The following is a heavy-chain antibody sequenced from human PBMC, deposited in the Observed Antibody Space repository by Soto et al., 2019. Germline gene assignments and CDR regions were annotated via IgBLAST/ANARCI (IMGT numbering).Heavy chain of an antibody. CDR1: GLTFSSYS. V-gene: IGHV3-21*01. CDR2: ISSTSSYI. J-gene: IGHJ4*02. D-gene: IGHD4-17*01. Sequence: PGGSLRLSCAASGLTFSSYSMNWVRQAPGKGLEWVSSISSTSSYIYFGDSVKGRFTISRDNAQNSLYLQMNSLRAEDTAVYYCARDLYGDYVFDYWGQGTLVTVSS. CDR3: ARDLYGDYVFDY.